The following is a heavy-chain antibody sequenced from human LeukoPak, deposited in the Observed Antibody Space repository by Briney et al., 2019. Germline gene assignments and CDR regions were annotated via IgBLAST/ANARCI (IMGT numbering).Heavy chain of an antibody. J-gene: IGHJ5*02. CDR3: ARDYSSSWYNWFDP. CDR2: IYYSGST. D-gene: IGHD6-13*01. CDR1: GVSISSYY. V-gene: IGHV4-59*12. Sequence: SETLSLTCTVSGVSISSYYWSWIRQPPGKGLEWIGYIYYSGSTNYNPSLKSRVTISVDTSKNQFSLKLSSVTAADTAVYYCARDYSSSWYNWFDPWGQGTLVTVSS.